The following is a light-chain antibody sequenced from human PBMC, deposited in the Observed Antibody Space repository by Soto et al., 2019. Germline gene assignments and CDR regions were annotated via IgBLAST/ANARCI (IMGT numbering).Light chain of an antibody. CDR2: HAS. CDR1: QSVASY. J-gene: IGKJ2*01. CDR3: QHRADWPRGS. Sequence: EIVLTQSPDTLSLSPGDTATLSCRASQSVASYLAWYQQKPGQPPRLLVYHASNRATGIPARFSGSGSGTHFTRTISSREPDDFAVYYCQHRADWPRGSFGQGTKLEIK. V-gene: IGKV3-11*01.